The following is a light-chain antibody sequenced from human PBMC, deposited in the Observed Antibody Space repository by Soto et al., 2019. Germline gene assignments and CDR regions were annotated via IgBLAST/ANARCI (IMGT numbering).Light chain of an antibody. J-gene: IGLJ1*01. V-gene: IGLV3-21*04. CDR1: NIGSKS. Sequence: SYELTQPPSVSVAPGKTARITCGGNNIGSKSVHWYQQKPGQAPVLVIYYDSDRPSGIPERSSGSNSGNTATLTISRVEAGDEADYYCQVWDSSSDPRGVFGTGTKVTVL. CDR3: QVWDSSSDPRGV. CDR2: YDS.